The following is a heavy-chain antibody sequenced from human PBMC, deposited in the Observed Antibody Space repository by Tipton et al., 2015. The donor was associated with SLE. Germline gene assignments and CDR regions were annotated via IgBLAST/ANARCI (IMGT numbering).Heavy chain of an antibody. J-gene: IGHJ5*02. CDR3: TRGGASMTTVTTGGWFDP. D-gene: IGHD4-11*01. V-gene: IGHV3-74*01. CDR1: EFTFSSYW. Sequence: SLRLSCAASEFTFSSYWMHWVRQAPGKGLVWLSRINSDGSSTSYADSVKGRFTISRDNAENTLYLQMNSLRAEDTAVYYCTRGGASMTTVTTGGWFDPWGQGALVTVSS. CDR2: INSDGSST.